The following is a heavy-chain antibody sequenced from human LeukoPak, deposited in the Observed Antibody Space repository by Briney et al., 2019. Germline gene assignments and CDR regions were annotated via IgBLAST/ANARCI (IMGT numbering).Heavy chain of an antibody. D-gene: IGHD5-12*01. Sequence: SETLSLTCTVSGGSISSSSYYWGWIRQPPGKGLEWIGSIYYSGSTYYNPSLKSRVTISVDTSKNQFSLKLSSVTAADTAVYYCARVSISISSGYDLGGGDFDHWGQGTLVTVSS. CDR1: GGSISSSSYY. CDR3: ARVSISISSGYDLGGGDFDH. J-gene: IGHJ4*02. CDR2: IYYSGST. V-gene: IGHV4-39*07.